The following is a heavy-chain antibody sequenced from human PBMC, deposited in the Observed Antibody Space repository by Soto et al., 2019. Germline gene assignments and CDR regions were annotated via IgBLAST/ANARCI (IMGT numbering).Heavy chain of an antibody. CDR3: ARGSGYDSFDYFDY. D-gene: IGHD5-12*01. Sequence: GASVKVSCKASGGTFSSYTISWVRQAPGQGLEWMGRIIPILGIANYAQKFQGRVTITADKSTSTAYMELSSLRSEDTAVYYCARGSGYDSFDYFDYWGQGTLVTVSS. J-gene: IGHJ4*02. V-gene: IGHV1-69*02. CDR1: GGTFSSYT. CDR2: IIPILGIA.